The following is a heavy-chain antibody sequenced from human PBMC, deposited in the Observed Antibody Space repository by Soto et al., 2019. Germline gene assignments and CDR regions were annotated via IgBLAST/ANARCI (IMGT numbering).Heavy chain of an antibody. J-gene: IGHJ6*02. CDR3: ARTPQSGNDFHV. CDR2: IRKKVNDYTT. CDR1: GFTCSDHQ. V-gene: IGHV3-72*01. D-gene: IGHD3-3*01. Sequence: EVQLVASGGGLVQPGGSLRLSCAASGFTCSDHQMDWVRQAPGKGLEWVGRIRKKVNDYTTEYAASVKGRFTISRDDSKDSLYLQMNSLKIEDTAVYYGARTPQSGNDFHVWVQGTTVTVSS.